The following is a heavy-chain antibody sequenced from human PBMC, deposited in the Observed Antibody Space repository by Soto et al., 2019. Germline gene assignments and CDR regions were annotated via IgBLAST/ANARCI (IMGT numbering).Heavy chain of an antibody. CDR1: GFAFSNCA. D-gene: IGHD6-19*01. CDR2: ISDNGRST. V-gene: IGHV3-64D*06. J-gene: IGHJ6*02. CDR3: VKRIAVFGMDV. Sequence: GGSLRLSCSASGFAFSNCAMHWVCQAPGKGLEYVSAISDNGRSTYYADSVKGRFTISRDNSKNTLYLQMSSLRAEDTAVYYCVKRIAVFGMDVWGQGTTVTVSS.